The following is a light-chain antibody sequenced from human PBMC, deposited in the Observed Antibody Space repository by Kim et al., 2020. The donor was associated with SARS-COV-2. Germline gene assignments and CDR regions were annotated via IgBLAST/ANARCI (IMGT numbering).Light chain of an antibody. CDR2: TTN. CDR3: ASWDSSLNAWV. Sequence: QAATLTCTGAKNNVGNFGAAWLQQPQGHPPTLLSYTTNNRPSAISERFSASRSGNTASLTISGLQPDDEADYYCASWDSSLNAWVFGGGTQLTVL. CDR1: KNNVGNFG. V-gene: IGLV10-54*04. J-gene: IGLJ3*02.